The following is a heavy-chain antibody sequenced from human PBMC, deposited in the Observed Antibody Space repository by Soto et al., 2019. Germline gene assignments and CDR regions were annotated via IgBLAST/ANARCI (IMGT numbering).Heavy chain of an antibody. D-gene: IGHD4-17*01. CDR1: GYNLNEVA. J-gene: IGHJ5*02. Sequence: QVQLVQSGAEVKKPGASVKVSCTVSGYNLNEVAMHWVRQAPGKGLEWLGGFDPDEAETIYAQHFQGRVTMTEDTSTDTVYMELSSLRSEDTALYFCTTYHGDYNFDHWGQGTLVTVSS. V-gene: IGHV1-24*01. CDR2: FDPDEAET. CDR3: TTYHGDYNFDH.